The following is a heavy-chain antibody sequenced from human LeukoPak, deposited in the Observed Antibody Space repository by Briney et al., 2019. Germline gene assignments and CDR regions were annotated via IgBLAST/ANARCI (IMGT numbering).Heavy chain of an antibody. CDR2: IDGSGDTI. CDR3: SRRFDC. Sequence: GGSLRLSCAASGFTFSDYSMNWVRQAPGKGLEWVSYIDGSGDTIYYADSAKGRFTISRDNAKNSLDLQMNSLRDEDTAVYYCSRRFDCWGQGTLDTVSS. J-gene: IGHJ4*02. V-gene: IGHV3-48*02. CDR1: GFTFSDYS.